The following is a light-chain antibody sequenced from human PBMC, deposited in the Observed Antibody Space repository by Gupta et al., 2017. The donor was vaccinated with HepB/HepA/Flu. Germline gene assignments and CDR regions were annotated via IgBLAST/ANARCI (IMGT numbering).Light chain of an antibody. J-gene: IGLJ3*02. V-gene: IGLV5-45*02. CDR3: YIRNSSAWV. Sequence: AVLTQPSSLSASPGASASPTCTLRSGINVGTYSIYWYQQKPGHPPQKLLRYKIYADKQPGSGVPSRFSGSKDASANAVIILISGLQAEDDYYYNSYIRNSSAWVFGGGTKLTVL. CDR1: SGINVGTYS. CDR2: YKIYADK.